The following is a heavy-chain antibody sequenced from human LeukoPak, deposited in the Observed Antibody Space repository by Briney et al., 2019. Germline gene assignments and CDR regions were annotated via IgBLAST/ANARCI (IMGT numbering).Heavy chain of an antibody. J-gene: IGHJ6*03. D-gene: IGHD5-24*01. CDR2: INGEGSST. Sequence: GGSLRLSCAASGFTFSSYWMSWVRQAPGKGLEWVATINGEGSSTSYGDAVTGRVTISRDNAKGTLYLQMTGVSADDTSVYFCARQSSANYYFYLDVWGRGTTVIVSS. CDR3: ARQSSANYYFYLDV. V-gene: IGHV3-74*01. CDR1: GFTFSSYW.